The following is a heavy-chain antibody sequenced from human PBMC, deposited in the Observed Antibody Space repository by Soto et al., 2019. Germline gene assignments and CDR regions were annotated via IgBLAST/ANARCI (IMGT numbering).Heavy chain of an antibody. D-gene: IGHD1-26*01. CDR3: ARGRAWWELLRGYYFDY. J-gene: IGHJ4*02. CDR2: ISAYNGNT. V-gene: IGHV1-18*01. CDR1: GYTFTSYG. Sequence: QVQLVQSGAEVKKPGASVKVSCKASGYTFTSYGISWVRQAPGQGLEWMGWISAYNGNTNYAQKLQGRVTITTDTSTSTAYMELRSLRSDYTAVYYCARGRAWWELLRGYYFDYWGQGTLVTVSS.